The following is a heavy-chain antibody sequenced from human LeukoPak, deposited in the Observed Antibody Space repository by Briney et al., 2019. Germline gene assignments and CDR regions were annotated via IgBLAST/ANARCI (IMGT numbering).Heavy chain of an antibody. V-gene: IGHV3-49*04. CDR3: TRAGPSHPSYSSSPYHWFDP. CDR1: GFIFGDYA. CDR2: IRSKAYGATT. D-gene: IGHD6-13*01. Sequence: QSGRSLRLSCTASGFIFGDYAISWVRQAPGKGREWVGFIRSKAYGATTEYAAAVKRRFPIQRHDSTTIAYLQRNRLKTEDKAVYYCTRAGPSHPSYSSSPYHWFDPWGQGTLVTVSS. J-gene: IGHJ5*02.